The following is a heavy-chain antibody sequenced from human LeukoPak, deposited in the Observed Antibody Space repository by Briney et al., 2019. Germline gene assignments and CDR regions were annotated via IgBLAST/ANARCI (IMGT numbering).Heavy chain of an antibody. CDR2: IYYTGST. J-gene: IGHJ6*03. CDR1: GGAISSYY. V-gene: IGHV4-59*12. CDR3: ARDTQGYYYYMDV. Sequence: SETLFLTCSVSGGAISSYYWSWIRQPPGKGLEWIGYIYYTGSTNYNPSLNSRVTISVDKSKNQFSLKLSSVTAADTAVYYCARDTQGYYYYMDVWGKGTTVTVSS.